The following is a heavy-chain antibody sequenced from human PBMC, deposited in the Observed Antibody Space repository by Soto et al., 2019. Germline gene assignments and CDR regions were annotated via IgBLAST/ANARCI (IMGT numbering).Heavy chain of an antibody. CDR3: ARVTGEWLRLLLGY. CDR2: INPNSGGT. CDR1: GYTFIGYY. J-gene: IGHJ4*02. V-gene: IGHV1-2*02. D-gene: IGHD5-12*01. Sequence: GASVKVSCKASGYTFIGYYIHWVRQAPGQGLEWMGWINPNSGGTNYAQKFQGRVTMTRDTSISTAYMELSRLRSDDTAVYYCARVTGEWLRLLLGYWGQGTLVTVSS.